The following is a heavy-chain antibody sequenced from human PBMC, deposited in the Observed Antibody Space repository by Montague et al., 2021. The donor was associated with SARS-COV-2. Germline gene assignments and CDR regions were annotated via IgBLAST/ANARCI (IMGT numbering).Heavy chain of an antibody. J-gene: IGHJ3*02. CDR1: GXSISSSNYY. CDR2: IYDSGST. V-gene: IGHV4-39*02. Sequence: SETLSLTCTVSGXSISSSNYYWDLIRQPPGKGLEWIGSIYDSGSTYYNPSLKSRVTISVDTSKNHFSLKLSSVTAADTAVYYCARRGRKLLPVATTIGGFDIWGQGAMVTVSS. CDR3: ARRGRKLLPVATTIGGFDI. D-gene: IGHD5-12*01.